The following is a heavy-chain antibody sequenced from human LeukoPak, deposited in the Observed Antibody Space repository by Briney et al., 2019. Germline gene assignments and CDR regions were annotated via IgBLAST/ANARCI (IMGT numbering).Heavy chain of an antibody. CDR1: GFTFSSFD. Sequence: GGSLRLSCAPSGFTFSSFDMHWVRQPPDKGLEWVAFIEFDGSQKYYADSVRGRFTVSRYNSRNMLYLQLDSLRDDDTAVYFCARRLPDSGSYSPDYWGQGTLVTVSS. CDR3: ARRLPDSGSYSPDY. V-gene: IGHV3-30*02. J-gene: IGHJ4*02. D-gene: IGHD3-10*01. CDR2: IEFDGSQK.